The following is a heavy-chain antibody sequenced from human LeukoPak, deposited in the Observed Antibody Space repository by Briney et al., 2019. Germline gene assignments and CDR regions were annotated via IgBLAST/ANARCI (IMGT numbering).Heavy chain of an antibody. D-gene: IGHD2-2*01. J-gene: IGHJ4*02. CDR2: ISGSGGST. Sequence: GESLRLSCAASTFTFSSYGVSWVRQAPGKGLEWVSAISGSGGSTYYADSVKGRFTISRDISKNTLFLQMNSLRAEDTAVYYCAKYGPFGVVVPAAMFDYWGQGTLVTVSS. V-gene: IGHV3-23*01. CDR1: TFTFSSYG. CDR3: AKYGPFGVVVPAAMFDY.